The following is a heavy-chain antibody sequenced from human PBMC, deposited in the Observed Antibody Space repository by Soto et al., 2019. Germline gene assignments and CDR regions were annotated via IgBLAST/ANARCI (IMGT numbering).Heavy chain of an antibody. Sequence: GGSLRLSCAASGFTFSSYGMHWVRQAPGKGLEWVAVISYDGSNKYYADSVKGRFTISRDNSKNTLYLQMNSLRAEDTAVYYCAKFSIAAAGTCWGQGTLVTVSS. V-gene: IGHV3-30*18. CDR3: AKFSIAAAGTC. D-gene: IGHD6-13*01. CDR2: ISYDGSNK. CDR1: GFTFSSYG. J-gene: IGHJ4*02.